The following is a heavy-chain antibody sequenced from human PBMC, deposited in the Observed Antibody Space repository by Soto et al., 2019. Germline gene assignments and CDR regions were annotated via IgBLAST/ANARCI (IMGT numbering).Heavy chain of an antibody. CDR2: VDHGGHS. CDR3: SRHRVAGTNSKGNWFDP. V-gene: IGHV4-39*01. Sequence: SETLSLTCSVSGGSISSSNYYWGWIRQSPGKGLEWIASVDHGGHSYYNPSLRSRVTVSVDTSKNQFSLKVTSVTAADTAIYYCSRHRVAGTNSKGNWFDPWGQGTLVTVSS. CDR1: GGSISSSNYY. J-gene: IGHJ5*02. D-gene: IGHD1-1*01.